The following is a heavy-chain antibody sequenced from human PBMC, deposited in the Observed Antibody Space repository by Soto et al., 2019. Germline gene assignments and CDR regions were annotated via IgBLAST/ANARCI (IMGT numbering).Heavy chain of an antibody. CDR2: ISSSGSTI. Sequence: PGGSLRLSCAASGFTFSDYYMSWIRQAPGKGLEWVSYISSSGSTIYYADSVKGRFTISRDNAKNSLYLQMNSLRAEDTAVYYCARDQAPVVVVTPDYWGQGTLVTVSS. J-gene: IGHJ4*02. V-gene: IGHV3-11*01. D-gene: IGHD3-22*01. CDR3: ARDQAPVVVVTPDY. CDR1: GFTFSDYY.